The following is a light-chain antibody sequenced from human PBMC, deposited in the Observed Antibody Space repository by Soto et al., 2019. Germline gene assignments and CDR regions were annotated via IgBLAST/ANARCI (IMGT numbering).Light chain of an antibody. J-gene: IGLJ1*01. CDR1: SSDVGAYKY. CDR3: SSFTGQTTIDL. V-gene: IGLV2-14*03. Sequence: QSVLAQPASVSGSPGQSVTISCTGTSSDVGAYKYVSWYQKHPGKAPKLMIYGVSNRPSGVSNRFSGSKSGNTAFLTISVLQPEDAADYYCSSFTGQTTIDLFGIGTKVTV. CDR2: GVS.